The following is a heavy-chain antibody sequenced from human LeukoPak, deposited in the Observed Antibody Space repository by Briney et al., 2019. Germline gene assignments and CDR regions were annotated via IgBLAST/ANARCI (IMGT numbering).Heavy chain of an antibody. Sequence: GGSLRLPCTASGFTFGDYAMSWVRQAPGKGLEWVGFIRSKAYGGTTEYAASVKGRFTISRDDSKSIAYLQMNSLKTEDTAVYYCTRGYSSSWYVGGWFDPWGQGTLVTVSS. J-gene: IGHJ5*02. CDR3: TRGYSSSWYVGGWFDP. D-gene: IGHD6-13*01. CDR2: IRSKAYGGTT. V-gene: IGHV3-49*04. CDR1: GFTFGDYA.